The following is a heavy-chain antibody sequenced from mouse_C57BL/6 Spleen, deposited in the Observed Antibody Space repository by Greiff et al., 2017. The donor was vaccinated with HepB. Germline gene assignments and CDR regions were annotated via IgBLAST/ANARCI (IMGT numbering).Heavy chain of an antibody. CDR2: FYPGSGSI. CDR3: ARHEAYYSNYVGGYFDY. CDR1: GYTFTEYT. V-gene: IGHV1-62-2*01. J-gene: IGHJ2*01. D-gene: IGHD2-5*01. Sequence: QVQLKQSGAELVKPGASVKLSCKASGYTFTEYTIHWVKQRSGPGLEWIGWFYPGSGSIKYNEKFKDKATLTADKSSSTVYMELSRLTSEDSAVYFCARHEAYYSNYVGGYFDYWGQGTTLTVSS.